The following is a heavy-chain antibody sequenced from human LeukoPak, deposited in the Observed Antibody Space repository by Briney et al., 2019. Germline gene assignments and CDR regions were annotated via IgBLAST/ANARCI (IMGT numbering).Heavy chain of an antibody. CDR3: ARVSSMIRGVVNCGMDV. CDR2: INPNSGDT. V-gene: IGHV1-2*02. J-gene: IGHJ6*02. D-gene: IGHD3-10*01. Sequence: GASVKVSCKTSGYSFTGYFMHWVRQAPGQGLEWMGWINPNSGDTKYAQRFQGRVTMTRDTSINTAYMELRRLTSDDTAVYYCARVSSMIRGVVNCGMDVWGQGTTVTVSS. CDR1: GYSFTGYF.